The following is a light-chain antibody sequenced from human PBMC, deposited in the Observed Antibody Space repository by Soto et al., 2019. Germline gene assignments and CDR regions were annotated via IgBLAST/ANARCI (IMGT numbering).Light chain of an antibody. CDR1: SRDVGSYDL. V-gene: IGLV2-23*02. CDR3: WSYAGRTNTYV. CDR2: DVN. J-gene: IGLJ1*01. Sequence: QSALTQPASVSGSPGQSITISCTGTSRDVGSYDLVSWYQQHPGKVPKLIISDVNKRPSGVSLRFSGSKSGNTASLTISGLQAEDEADYYCWSYAGRTNTYVVGTGTKLTVL.